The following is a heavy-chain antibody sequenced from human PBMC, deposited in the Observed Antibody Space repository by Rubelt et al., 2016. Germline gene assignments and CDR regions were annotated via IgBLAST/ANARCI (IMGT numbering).Heavy chain of an antibody. D-gene: IGHD3-3*01. CDR3: AGMSSLGVENWFDP. V-gene: IGHV4-34*02. J-gene: IGHJ5*02. Sequence: QVQLRQWGAGLFKPSETLSLTCDVYGGSLTDFYWNWIRQTPGKGLEWIGDITHSGTTNYNPSLKSRVTMSLDTSKNQVSLKRSFVTTGDTAAYYCAGMSSLGVENWFDPWGQGTLVTVSS. CDR1: GGSLTDFY. CDR2: ITHSGTT.